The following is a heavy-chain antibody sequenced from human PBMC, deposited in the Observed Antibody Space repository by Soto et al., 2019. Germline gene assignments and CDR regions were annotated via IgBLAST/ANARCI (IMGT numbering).Heavy chain of an antibody. Sequence: ASVKVSCKASGGTFSSYAISWVRQAPGQGLEWMGGIIPIFGTANYAQKFQGGVTITADESTSTAYTELSSLRSEDTAVDYGGREREGIRFDYWGQGTLVTVSS. CDR3: GREREGIRFDY. V-gene: IGHV1-69*13. CDR2: IIPIFGTA. J-gene: IGHJ4*02. CDR1: GGTFSSYA.